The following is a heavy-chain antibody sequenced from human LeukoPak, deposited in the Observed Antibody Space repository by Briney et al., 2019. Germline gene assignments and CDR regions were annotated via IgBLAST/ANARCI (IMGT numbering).Heavy chain of an antibody. V-gene: IGHV4-30-4*01. CDR2: ICYSGST. CDR1: GGSISSGDYY. D-gene: IGHD3-10*01. Sequence: PSETLSLTCTVSGGSISSGDYYWSWIRQPPGKGLEWIGYICYSGSTYYNPSLKSRVTISVDTSKNQFSLKLSSVTAADTAVYYCASWDTMVRGVIIRGYFDYWGQGTLVTVSS. J-gene: IGHJ4*02. CDR3: ASWDTMVRGVIIRGYFDY.